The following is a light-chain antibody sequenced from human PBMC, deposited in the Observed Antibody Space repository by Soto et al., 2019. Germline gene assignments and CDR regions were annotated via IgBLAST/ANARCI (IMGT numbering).Light chain of an antibody. CDR1: QSISSW. J-gene: IGKJ3*01. CDR2: KAS. V-gene: IGKV1-5*03. CDR3: QQYNTYPPT. Sequence: DIQMTQSPSTLSASVGDRVTITCRASQSISSWLAWYQQKPGKAPNLLIYKASSLQGGVPSRFSGRGSGTEFSLTISSLQPDDLATYYCQQYNTYPPTFGPGTKVDIK.